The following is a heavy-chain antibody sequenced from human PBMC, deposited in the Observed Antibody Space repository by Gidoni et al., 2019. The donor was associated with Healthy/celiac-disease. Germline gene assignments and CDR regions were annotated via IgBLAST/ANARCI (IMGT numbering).Heavy chain of an antibody. D-gene: IGHD5-18*01. V-gene: IGHV4-39*07. CDR2: IYYSGST. J-gene: IGHJ4*02. CDR1: GGSISSSSYY. CDR3: ARGGYPVDTAMVR. Sequence: QLQLQESGPGLVKPSETLSLTCTVSGGSISSSSYYWGWIRQPPGKGLEWIGSIYYSGSTYYNPSLKSRVTISVDTSKNQFSLKLSSVTAADTAVYYCARGGYPVDTAMVRWGQGTLVTVSS.